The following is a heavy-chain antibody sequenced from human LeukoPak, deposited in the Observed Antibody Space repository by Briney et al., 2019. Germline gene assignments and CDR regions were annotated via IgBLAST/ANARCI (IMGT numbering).Heavy chain of an antibody. J-gene: IGHJ4*02. CDR2: TNGYGHL. V-gene: IGHV3-43*01. CDR1: GFNFNAYT. CDR3: AKELTTIFFDY. Sequence: PGGSLRLSCVTSGFNFNAYTDHWVRQPPGKGLECVAHTNGYGHLFYAESVRGRFSISRDRARSSIYLQMNSLTTEDSAVYYCAKELTTIFFDYWGQGIQVTASS. D-gene: IGHD4-11*01.